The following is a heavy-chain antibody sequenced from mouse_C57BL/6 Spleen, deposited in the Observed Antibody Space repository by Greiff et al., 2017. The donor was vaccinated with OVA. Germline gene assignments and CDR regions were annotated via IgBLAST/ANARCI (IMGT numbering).Heavy chain of an antibody. CDR1: GYAFSSYW. CDR2: IYPGDGDT. CDR3: ARWGYFDV. V-gene: IGHV1-80*01. J-gene: IGHJ1*03. Sequence: QVQLKESGAELVKPGASVKISCKASGYAFSSYWMNWVKQRPGKGLAWIGQIYPGDGDTNYNGKFKGKATLTADKSSSTAYMQLSSLTYEDTAVYVCARWGYFDVWGTGTTVTVSS.